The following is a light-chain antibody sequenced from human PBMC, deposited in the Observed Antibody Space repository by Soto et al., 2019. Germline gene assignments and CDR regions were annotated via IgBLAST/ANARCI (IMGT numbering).Light chain of an antibody. Sequence: DIQITQSPSTLSSSLGGRGTITVRASQSISRWLAWYQQKPGKAPKLLIYDASTLESGVPSRFSGRGSGTEFTLTISSLQPDDFATYYCQQYNSYWTFGQGTKVDIK. CDR1: QSISRW. CDR3: QQYNSYWT. CDR2: DAS. J-gene: IGKJ1*01. V-gene: IGKV1-5*01.